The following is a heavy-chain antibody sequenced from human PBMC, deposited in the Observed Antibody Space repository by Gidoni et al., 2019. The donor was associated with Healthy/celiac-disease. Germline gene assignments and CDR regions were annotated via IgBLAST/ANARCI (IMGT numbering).Heavy chain of an antibody. D-gene: IGHD3-3*01. J-gene: IGHJ6*02. Sequence: QVQLVQSGAEVKKPGSSVKVSCKASGGTFSSYAISWVRQAPGQGLEWMGRIIPILGIANYAQKFQGRVTITADKSTSTAYMELSSLRSEDTAVYYCARETYDFWSGYYDSYYYYGMDVWGQGTTVTVSS. CDR3: ARETYDFWSGYYDSYYYYGMDV. CDR2: IIPILGIA. CDR1: GGTFSSYA. V-gene: IGHV1-69*04.